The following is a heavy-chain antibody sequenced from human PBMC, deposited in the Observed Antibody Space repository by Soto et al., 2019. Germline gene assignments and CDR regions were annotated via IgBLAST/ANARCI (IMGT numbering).Heavy chain of an antibody. Sequence: ASVKVSCKASGYTFTSYAMHWVRQAPGQRLEWMGWISAYNGNTNYAQKLQGRVTMTTDTSTSTAYMELRSLRSDDTAVYYCARGQYCTNGVCPYYYYGMDVWGQGTTVTVSS. D-gene: IGHD2-8*01. CDR1: GYTFTSYA. CDR3: ARGQYCTNGVCPYYYYGMDV. CDR2: ISAYNGNT. J-gene: IGHJ6*02. V-gene: IGHV1-18*01.